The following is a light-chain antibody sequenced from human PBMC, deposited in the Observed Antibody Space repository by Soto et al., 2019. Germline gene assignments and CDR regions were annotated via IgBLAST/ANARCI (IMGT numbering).Light chain of an antibody. CDR2: GNI. V-gene: IGLV1-40*01. CDR3: QSFDSSLSGSVV. CDR1: SSNIGAGYD. J-gene: IGLJ2*01. Sequence: QSVLTQPPSVSGAPGQRVTISCIGSSSNIGAGYDVHWYQQLPGTTPRLLIYGNINRPSGVPDRFSGSKSGTSASLAITGLQAEDEADYYCQSFDSSLSGSVVFGGGTKVTVL.